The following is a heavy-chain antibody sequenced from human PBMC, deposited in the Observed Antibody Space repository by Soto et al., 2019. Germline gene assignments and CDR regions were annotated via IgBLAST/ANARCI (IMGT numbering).Heavy chain of an antibody. CDR1: GFSLNTGGLG. CDR2: IYWDGDK. Sequence: QITLKESGPTLVKPTQTLTLTCTFSGFSLNTGGLGVGWIHQPPGKALEWLALIYWDGDKRYSPSLQSRLSITKDTSNTQVVLTMTNMDPVDTATYYCVHSRCGGDCLRSSSSHYYYGMDVWGQGNTVTVSS. CDR3: VHSRCGGDCLRSSSSHYYYGMDV. J-gene: IGHJ6*02. D-gene: IGHD2-21*02. V-gene: IGHV2-5*02.